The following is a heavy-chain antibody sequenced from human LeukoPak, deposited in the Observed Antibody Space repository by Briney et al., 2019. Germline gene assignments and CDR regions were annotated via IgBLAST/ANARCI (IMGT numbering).Heavy chain of an antibody. CDR2: ISAYNGNT. V-gene: IGHV1-18*01. J-gene: IGHJ6*02. D-gene: IGHD5-24*01. Sequence: GASVKVSCKASGYTFTSYGISWVRQAPGQGLAWMGWISAYNGNTNYAQKFQGRVTMTRDTSTSTVYMELSSLRSEDTAVYYCARGGQMATMGYYYYGMDVWGQGTTVTVSS. CDR3: ARGGQMATMGYYYYGMDV. CDR1: GYTFTSYG.